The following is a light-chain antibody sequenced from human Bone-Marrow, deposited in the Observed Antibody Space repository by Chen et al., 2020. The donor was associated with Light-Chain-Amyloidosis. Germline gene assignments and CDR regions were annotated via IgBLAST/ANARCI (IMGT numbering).Light chain of an antibody. J-gene: IGKJ4*01. CDR2: GSS. V-gene: IGKV3-20*01. Sequence: EIVLTQSPGTLSLSPGEGANLSCRASQTISSNYFTWYQQKFGQAPRLLIYGSSSRATGIPDRFTGSGSGTDFNLTINRLEPEDFAMYYCQQYGTSPLTFGAGTKVEI. CDR1: QTISSNY. CDR3: QQYGTSPLT.